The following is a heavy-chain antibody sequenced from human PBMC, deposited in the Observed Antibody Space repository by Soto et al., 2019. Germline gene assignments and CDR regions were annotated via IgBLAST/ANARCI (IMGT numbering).Heavy chain of an antibody. CDR2: IPYDGSNK. CDR3: AKGVPGIAVAGTGYFQH. Sequence: GGSLRLSCGASGFTFSSYGMHWVRQAPGKGLEWVAVIPYDGSNKYYADSVKGRFTISRDNSKNTLYLQMNSLRAEDTAVYYCAKGVPGIAVAGTGYFQHWGQGTLVTVSS. D-gene: IGHD6-19*01. CDR1: GFTFSSYG. J-gene: IGHJ1*01. V-gene: IGHV3-30*18.